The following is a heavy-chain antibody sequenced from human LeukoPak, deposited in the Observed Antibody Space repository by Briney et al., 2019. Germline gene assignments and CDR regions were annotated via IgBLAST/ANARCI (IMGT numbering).Heavy chain of an antibody. CDR3: ARSWLAVAGPEY. D-gene: IGHD6-19*01. J-gene: IGHJ4*02. Sequence: PGGSLRLSCAASGFTFSDYEMNWVRQAPGKGLECVSYISISGSTIYYADSVEGRFTISRDNPKNSLFLQMNSLRVEDTAIYYCARSWLAVAGPEYWGQGTLVTVSS. CDR1: GFTFSDYE. CDR2: ISISGSTI. V-gene: IGHV3-48*03.